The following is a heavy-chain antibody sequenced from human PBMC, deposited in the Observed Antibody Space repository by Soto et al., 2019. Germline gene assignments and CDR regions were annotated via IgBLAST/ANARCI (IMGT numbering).Heavy chain of an antibody. V-gene: IGHV1-69*13. CDR1: GGTFSSYA. CDR3: AREYYYDSSGYYDNYYYYGMDV. CDR2: IIPIFGTA. D-gene: IGHD3-22*01. J-gene: IGHJ6*02. Sequence: GASVKGSCRASGGTFSSYAISWGRQAPGQGLEWMGGIIPIFGTARYAQKFQGRVTITADESTSTAYMELSSMRSEDTAVYYCAREYYYDSSGYYDNYYYYGMDVCGQGTTVTVSS.